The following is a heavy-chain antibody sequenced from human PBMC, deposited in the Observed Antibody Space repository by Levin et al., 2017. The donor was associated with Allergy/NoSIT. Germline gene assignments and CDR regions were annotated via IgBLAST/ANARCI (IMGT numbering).Heavy chain of an antibody. CDR3: ARPGYCSSTSCWTGGFDI. D-gene: IGHD2-2*01. V-gene: IGHV3-48*01. CDR2: ISSSGSTM. Sequence: GESLKISCAASGFTFSSFGMNWVRQPPGKGLEWVSYISSSGSTMYYADSVKGRFTISRDNAKNSLYLQMNSLRAEDTAVYYCARPGYCSSTSCWTGGFDIWGQGTMVTVSS. J-gene: IGHJ3*02. CDR1: GFTFSSFG.